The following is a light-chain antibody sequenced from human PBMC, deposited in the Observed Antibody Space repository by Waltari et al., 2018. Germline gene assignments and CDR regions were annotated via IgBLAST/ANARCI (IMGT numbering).Light chain of an antibody. CDR2: DVT. CDR3: SSYTRGSILVA. V-gene: IGLV2-14*03. Sequence: QSALTQPASVSGSLGQSITISCTGTNSDVGGTDYVSWYQQHPAKAPKLILYDVTVRPSGVSARFSGSKAGNTASLTISGLQAEDEADYYCSSYTRGSILVAFGGGTRLTVL. CDR1: NSDVGGTDY. J-gene: IGLJ2*01.